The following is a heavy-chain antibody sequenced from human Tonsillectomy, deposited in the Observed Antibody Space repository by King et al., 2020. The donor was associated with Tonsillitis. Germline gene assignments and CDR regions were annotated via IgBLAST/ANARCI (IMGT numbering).Heavy chain of an antibody. CDR2: IRSSSNTI. CDR1: GFTFSIYS. CDR3: ARGDAYGGNLPCDY. Sequence: QLVQSGGGLVQPGGSLRLSCAASGFTFSIYSMNWVRHPPGKGLEWVSAIRSSSNTIYYAESVKGRFTVSRDNAKNSLYLQMNSLRDDDTAVYYCARGDAYGGNLPCDYWGQGTLVTVSS. D-gene: IGHD4-23*01. V-gene: IGHV3-48*02. J-gene: IGHJ4*02.